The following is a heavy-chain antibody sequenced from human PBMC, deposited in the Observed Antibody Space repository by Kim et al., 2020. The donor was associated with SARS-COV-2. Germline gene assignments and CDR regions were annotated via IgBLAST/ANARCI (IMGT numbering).Heavy chain of an antibody. V-gene: IGHV3-7*01. CDR3: VRDSGATGES. D-gene: IGHD1-26*01. CDR2: VKKDGTKK. CDR1: GFTFSNYW. Sequence: GGSLRLSCAAPGFTFSNYWMSWVRHAPGKGLEWVGNVKKDGTKKYYVDSVKGRFTISRDNANNLLYLQMNSLRAEDTAVYYCVRDSGATGESWGQGTLVIVSS. J-gene: IGHJ4*02.